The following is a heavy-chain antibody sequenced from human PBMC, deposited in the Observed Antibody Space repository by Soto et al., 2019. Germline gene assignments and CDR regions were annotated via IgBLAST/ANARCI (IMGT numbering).Heavy chain of an antibody. D-gene: IGHD3-22*01. V-gene: IGHV1-18*04. CDR3: ATLNSYYYDSTVYYDH. CDR1: GYTFTGYY. CDR2: ISAYNGNT. J-gene: IGHJ4*02. Sequence: GASVKVSCKASGYTFTGYYMHWVRQAPGQGLEWMGWISAYNGNTNYAQKLQGRVTMTTDNSDDTLYLQMNSLRAEDTAVYFCATLNSYYYDSTVYYDHWGQGTLVTVSS.